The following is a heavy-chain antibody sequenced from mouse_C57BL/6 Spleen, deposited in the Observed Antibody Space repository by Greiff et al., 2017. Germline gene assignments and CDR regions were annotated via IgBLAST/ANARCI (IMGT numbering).Heavy chain of an antibody. CDR1: GFTFSSYG. Sequence: EVMLVESGGDLVKPGGSLKLSCAASGFTFSSYGMSWVRQTPDKRLEWVATISSGGSYTYYPDSVKGRFTISRDNAKNTLYLQMSSLKSEDTAMYYCARQRGTYYSTFAYWGQGTLVTVSA. CDR3: ARQRGTYYSTFAY. CDR2: ISSGGSYT. D-gene: IGHD2-5*01. V-gene: IGHV5-6*01. J-gene: IGHJ3*01.